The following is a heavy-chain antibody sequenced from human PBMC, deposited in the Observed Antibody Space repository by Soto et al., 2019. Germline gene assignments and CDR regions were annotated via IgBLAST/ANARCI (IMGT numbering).Heavy chain of an antibody. D-gene: IGHD4-4*01. V-gene: IGHV3-30-3*01. CDR1: GFTFSSYA. CDR2: ISYDGSNK. Sequence: QVQLVESGGGVVQPGRSLRLSCAASGFTFSSYAMHWVRQAPGKGLEWVAVISYDGSNKYYADSVKGRFTISRDNSKNTLSLQMNSLRAEDTAVYYCARDLEYSSSNWFDPWGQGTLVTVSS. CDR3: ARDLEYSSSNWFDP. J-gene: IGHJ5*02.